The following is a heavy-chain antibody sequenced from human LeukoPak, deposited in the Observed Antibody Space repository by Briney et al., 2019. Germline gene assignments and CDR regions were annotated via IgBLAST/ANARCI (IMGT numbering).Heavy chain of an antibody. CDR1: GFTVSSTY. D-gene: IGHD6-6*01. V-gene: IGHV3-53*01. CDR3: ARDRLYSSSSEDY. J-gene: IGHJ4*02. CDR2: IYSGGST. Sequence: SGGSLRLSCAASGFTVSSTYMSWDRQAPGKGLEWVSVIYSGGSTYYADSVKGRFTISRDNSKNTLYLQMNSLRAEDTAVYYCARDRLYSSSSEDYWGQGTLVTVSS.